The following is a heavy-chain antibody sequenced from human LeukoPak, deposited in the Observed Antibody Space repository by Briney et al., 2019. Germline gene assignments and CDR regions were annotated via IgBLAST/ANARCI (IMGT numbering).Heavy chain of an antibody. CDR1: GFTFSGSA. CDR2: IRSKANSYAT. CDR3: TRLNYDILTGYYKMFDY. J-gene: IGHJ4*02. Sequence: GGALRLSCAASGFTFSGSAMHWVRQAPGKGLEWVGRIRSKANSYATAYAASVKGRFTISRDDSKNTAYLQMNSLKTEDTAVYYCTRLNYDILTGYYKMFDYWGQGTLVTVSS. D-gene: IGHD3-9*01. V-gene: IGHV3-73*01.